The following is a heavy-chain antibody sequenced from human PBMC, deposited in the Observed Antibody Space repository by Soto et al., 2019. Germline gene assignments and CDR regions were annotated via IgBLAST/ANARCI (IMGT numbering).Heavy chain of an antibody. J-gene: IGHJ4*02. CDR2: ISGSGGST. Sequence: GGSLRLSCAASGFTFSNAWMNWVRQAPGKGLEWVSAISGSGGSTYYADSVKGRFTISRDNSRNTLYLQMNSLRAEDTAVYYCATRLSSYCTGGNCYSAPFDYWGQGTLVTVSS. V-gene: IGHV3-23*01. CDR3: ATRLSSYCTGGNCYSAPFDY. D-gene: IGHD2-15*01. CDR1: GFTFSNAW.